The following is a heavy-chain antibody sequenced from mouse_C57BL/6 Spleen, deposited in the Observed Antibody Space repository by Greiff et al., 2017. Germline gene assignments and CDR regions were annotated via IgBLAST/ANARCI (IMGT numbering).Heavy chain of an antibody. CDR2: IHPNSGST. V-gene: IGHV1-64*01. CDR1: GYTFTSYW. D-gene: IGHD1-1*01. Sequence: QVQLQQPGAELVKPGASVKLSCKASGYTFTSYWMHWVKQRPGQGLEWIGMIHPNSGSTNYNEKFKSKATLTVDKSSSTAYMQLSSLTSEDSAVYCCARDYYGSSSAGFAYWGQGTLVTVSA. J-gene: IGHJ3*01. CDR3: ARDYYGSSSAGFAY.